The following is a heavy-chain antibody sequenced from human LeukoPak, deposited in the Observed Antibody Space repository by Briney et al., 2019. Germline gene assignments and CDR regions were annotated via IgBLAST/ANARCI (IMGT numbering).Heavy chain of an antibody. V-gene: IGHV4-31*03. D-gene: IGHD6-13*01. Sequence: SETLSLTCTVPGGSISSGGYYWSWIRQHPGKGLEWIGYIYYSGSTYYNPSLKSRVTISVDTSKNQFSLKLSSVTAADTAVYYCARDIGAAAGTSGWFDPWGQGTLVTVSS. CDR1: GGSISSGGYY. CDR3: ARDIGAAAGTSGWFDP. CDR2: IYYSGST. J-gene: IGHJ5*02.